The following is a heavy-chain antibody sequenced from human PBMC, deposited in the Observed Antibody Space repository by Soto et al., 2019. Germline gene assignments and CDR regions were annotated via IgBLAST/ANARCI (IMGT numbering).Heavy chain of an antibody. D-gene: IGHD3-3*01. CDR3: ARSDFWSGPRQNWFDP. V-gene: IGHV4-34*01. CDR1: GGSFSGYY. Sequence: QVQLQQWGAGLLKPSETLSLTCAVYGGSFSGYYWSWIRQPPGKGLEWIGEINHSGSTNYNPSLKSRVTISVDTSKNQFSLKLSSVTAADTAVYYCARSDFWSGPRQNWFDPWGQGTLVTVSS. J-gene: IGHJ5*02. CDR2: INHSGST.